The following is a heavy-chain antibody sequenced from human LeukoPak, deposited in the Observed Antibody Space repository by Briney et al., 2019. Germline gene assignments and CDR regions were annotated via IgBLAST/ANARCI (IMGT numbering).Heavy chain of an antibody. V-gene: IGHV4-34*01. CDR1: SVSFSGYN. CDR3: AREAAIATAIVWFDP. Sequence: PSETLSLTCAVYSVSFSGYNWNWIRQSPGKGLEWLGEINQSGRINYNPSLKSRVTISVDTSKNQFSLKLTSLTAADTAVYYCAREAAIATAIVWFDPWGQGTLVTVTS. D-gene: IGHD6-13*01. J-gene: IGHJ5*02. CDR2: INQSGRI.